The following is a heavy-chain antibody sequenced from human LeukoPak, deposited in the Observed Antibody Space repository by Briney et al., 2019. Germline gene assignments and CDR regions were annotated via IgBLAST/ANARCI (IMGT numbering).Heavy chain of an antibody. Sequence: SETLSLTWTVYGGSISTDSWSWIRQPAGKVLEWIGHIYTSGSTNHTPSFKSRVSMSVDTSKNQSSLKLNSVTAADTAVYYCARAGGVYCFSTSCSGDWFDPWGQGTLVTVSS. J-gene: IGHJ5*02. D-gene: IGHD2-2*01. V-gene: IGHV4-4*07. CDR1: GGSISTDS. CDR3: ARAGGVYCFSTSCSGDWFDP. CDR2: IYTSGST.